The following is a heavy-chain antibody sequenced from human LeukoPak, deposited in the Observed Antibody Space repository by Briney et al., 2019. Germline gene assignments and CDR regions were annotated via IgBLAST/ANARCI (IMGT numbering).Heavy chain of an antibody. V-gene: IGHV1-2*02. J-gene: IGHJ6*03. CDR1: GYTFTVYY. CDR2: INPNSGGT. CDR3: ARAPPRYYDFWSGYYYYYYMDV. Sequence: GASVRVSCKASGYTFTVYYMHWVRQAPGQGLGWRGWINPNSGGTNYAQKFRGRVTMTRNTSISTAYMELSSLRSEDTAVYYCARAPPRYYDFWSGYYYYYYMDVWGKGTTVTVSS. D-gene: IGHD3-3*01.